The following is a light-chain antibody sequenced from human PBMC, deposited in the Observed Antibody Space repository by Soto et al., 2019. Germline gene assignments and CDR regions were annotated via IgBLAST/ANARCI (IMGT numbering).Light chain of an antibody. Sequence: QSALTQPASVSGSPGQSITIPCTGTSSDVGGYNYVSWFQQHPGTAPKLIIYGVSNRPSGASNRFSGSKSGNTASLTISGLQAEDEADYYCSSYTSRSTRVFGGGTKLTVL. CDR2: GVS. V-gene: IGLV2-14*01. CDR1: SSDVGGYNY. CDR3: SSYTSRSTRV. J-gene: IGLJ3*02.